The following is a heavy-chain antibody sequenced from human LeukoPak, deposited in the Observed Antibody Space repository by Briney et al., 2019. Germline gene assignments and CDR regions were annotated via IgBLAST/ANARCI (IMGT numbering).Heavy chain of an antibody. CDR3: ARVRSSWSTDAFDI. J-gene: IGHJ3*02. CDR2: IYSGGGR. V-gene: IGHV3-53*01. CDR1: GFIVSSNY. Sequence: GGSLRLSCAASGFIVSSNYMSWVRQAPGKGLEWVAVIYSGGGRNYADSVKGRFTISRDNSKNTVYLQMNSLRAEDTAVYYCARVRSSWSTDAFDIWGQGTMVTVSS. D-gene: IGHD6-13*01.